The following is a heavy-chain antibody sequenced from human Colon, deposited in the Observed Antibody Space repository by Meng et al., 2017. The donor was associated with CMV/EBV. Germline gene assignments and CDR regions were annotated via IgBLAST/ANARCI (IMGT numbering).Heavy chain of an antibody. V-gene: IGHV4-39*07. D-gene: IGHD3-3*01. J-gene: IGHJ6*02. CDR2: IYYSGST. CDR3: ARDRITIFGVVIIGYYGMDV. CDR1: GGSISSSSYY. Sequence: SETLSLTCTVSGGSISSSSYYWGWIRQPPGTGLEWIGSIYYSGSTYYNPSLKSRVTISVDTSKNQFSLKLSSVTAADTAVYYCARDRITIFGVVIIGYYGMDVWGQGTTVTVSS.